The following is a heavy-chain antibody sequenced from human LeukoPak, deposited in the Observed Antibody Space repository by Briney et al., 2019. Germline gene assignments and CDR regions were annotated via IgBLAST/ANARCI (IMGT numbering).Heavy chain of an antibody. Sequence: GGSLRLSCAASGFTFSNYWMHWVRQAPGKGLVWVSGINSDGSSTHYADSVKGRFTISRDNAKNTLYLQMNSLRVDDTAVYYCARGGSGITYYYAMDVWGQGTTVTVSS. CDR2: INSDGSST. V-gene: IGHV3-74*01. CDR1: GFTFSNYW. D-gene: IGHD3-10*01. CDR3: ARGGSGITYYYAMDV. J-gene: IGHJ6*02.